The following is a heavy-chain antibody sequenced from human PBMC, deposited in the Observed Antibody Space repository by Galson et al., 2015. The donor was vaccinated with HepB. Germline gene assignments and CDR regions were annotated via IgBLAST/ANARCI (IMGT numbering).Heavy chain of an antibody. CDR2: MNPNSGNT. CDR1: GYTFTSYD. D-gene: IGHD3-16*02. CDR3: ASFGGDYVWGSYRDY. V-gene: IGHV1-8*01. Sequence: SVKVSCKASGYTFTSYDINWVRQATGQGPEWMGWMNPNSGNTGYAQKFQGRVTMTRNTSISTAYMELSSLRSEDTAVYYCASFGGDYVWGSYRDYWGQGTLVTVSS. J-gene: IGHJ4*02.